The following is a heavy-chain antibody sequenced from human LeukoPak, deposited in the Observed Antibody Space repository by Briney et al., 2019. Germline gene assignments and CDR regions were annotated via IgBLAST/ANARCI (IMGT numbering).Heavy chain of an antibody. CDR2: IIPIFGTA. J-gene: IGHJ3*02. Sequence: SVKVSRKASGYTFTSYGISWVRQAPGQGLEWMGGIIPIFGTANYAQKFQGRVTITADESTSTAYMELSSLRSEDTAVYYCARYYIVVVPASPNLGHDAFDIWGQGTMVTVSS. CDR1: GYTFTSYG. D-gene: IGHD2-2*01. V-gene: IGHV1-69*13. CDR3: ARYYIVVVPASPNLGHDAFDI.